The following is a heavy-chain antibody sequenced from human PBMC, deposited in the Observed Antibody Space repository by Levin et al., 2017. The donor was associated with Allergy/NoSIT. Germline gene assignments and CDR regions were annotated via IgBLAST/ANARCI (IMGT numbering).Heavy chain of an antibody. J-gene: IGHJ4*02. CDR3: AKGVQLWLFAYYFDY. Sequence: PGGSLRLSCAASGFTFSSYAMSWVRQAPGKGLEWVSAISGSGGSTYYADSVKGRFTISRDNSKNTLYLQMNSLRAEDTAVYYCAKGVQLWLFAYYFDYWGQGTLVTVSS. CDR1: GFTFSSYA. CDR2: ISGSGGST. D-gene: IGHD5-18*01. V-gene: IGHV3-23*01.